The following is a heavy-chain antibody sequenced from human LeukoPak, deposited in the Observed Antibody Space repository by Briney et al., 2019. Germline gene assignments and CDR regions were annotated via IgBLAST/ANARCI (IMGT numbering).Heavy chain of an antibody. CDR2: ISAYNGNT. J-gene: IGHJ5*02. CDR1: GYTFTSYG. Sequence: GASVKVSCKASGYTFTSYGISWVRQAPGQGLEWMGWISAYNGNTNYAQKFQGWVTMTRDTSISTAYMELSRLRSDDTAVYYCARDRAIVVVPAASGDGLDPGGQGTLVTVSS. V-gene: IGHV1-18*01. CDR3: ARDRAIVVVPAASGDGLDP. D-gene: IGHD2-2*01.